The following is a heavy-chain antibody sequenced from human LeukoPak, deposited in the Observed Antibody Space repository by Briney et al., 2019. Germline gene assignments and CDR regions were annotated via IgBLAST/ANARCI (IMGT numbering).Heavy chain of an antibody. CDR2: ISSNGGSA. J-gene: IGHJ4*02. V-gene: IGHV3-64D*06. Sequence: GGSLRLSCSASGFTFNNYAMHWVRQAPGKGLEYVSGISSNGGSAYFADSVKGRFTISRDNSKNTLYLQMSSLRAEDTAVYYCVKEGIATAGTWGYYFGYWGQGTLVTVSS. D-gene: IGHD6-13*01. CDR1: GFTFNNYA. CDR3: VKEGIATAGTWGYYFGY.